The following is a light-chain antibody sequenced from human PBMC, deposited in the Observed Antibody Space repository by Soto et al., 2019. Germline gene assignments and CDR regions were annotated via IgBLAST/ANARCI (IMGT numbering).Light chain of an antibody. CDR3: HVCDTSIHPHAL. J-gene: IGLJ1*01. CDR2: DGR. CDR1: DFDVEG. V-gene: IGLV3-21*02. Sequence: SYEVTQAPSVSVAPGQTARITCGGSDFDVEGVHWYQKKPGQAPVLVLYDGRGRPSGIPERFSGSNTGNTATLTITRVEAGDEAEYFCHVCDTSIHPHALFGPGTKVTVL.